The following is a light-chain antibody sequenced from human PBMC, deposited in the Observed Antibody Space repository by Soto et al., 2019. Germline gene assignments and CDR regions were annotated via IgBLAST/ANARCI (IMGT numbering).Light chain of an antibody. CDR1: STNIERNY. J-gene: IGLJ3*02. CDR3: AAWDDTLSSSM. CDR2: RND. V-gene: IGLV1-47*01. Sequence: QSVLTQPPSASGTPGQRVTISCSGSSTNIERNYVYWYQQLPGTDPKVLLYRNDQQPSGVPDRFSGSKTGTSASLAISGRRSEDEADYYCAAWDDTLSSSMFAAGTKLTVL.